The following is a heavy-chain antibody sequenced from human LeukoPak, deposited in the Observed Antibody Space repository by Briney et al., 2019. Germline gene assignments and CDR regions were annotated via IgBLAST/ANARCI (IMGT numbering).Heavy chain of an antibody. V-gene: IGHV3-23*01. CDR3: ATERNWVFDY. J-gene: IGHJ4*02. D-gene: IGHD7-27*01. CDR2: ITGSGGST. CDR1: GSTFSSYA. Sequence: GGSLRLSCAASGSTFSSYAMSWVRQAPGKGLEWVSAITGSGGSTYYADSVKGRFTISRDNSKNMLYVQMNSLRAEDTAVYYCATERNWVFDYWGQGTLVTVSS.